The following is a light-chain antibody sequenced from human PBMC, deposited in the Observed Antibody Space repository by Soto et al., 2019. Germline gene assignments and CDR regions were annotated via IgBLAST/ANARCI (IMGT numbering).Light chain of an antibody. CDR3: QQYGSSPT. J-gene: IGKJ1*01. CDR2: GAS. CDR1: QSVSRSY. Sequence: EIVLTQSPGTLSLSPGERATLSCRASQSVSRSYLAWYQQKPGQAPRLVIYGASSRATGIPDRFSGSGSGTDFTLTISRLEPEDFAVYYCQQYGSSPTFGQGTKVEIK. V-gene: IGKV3-20*01.